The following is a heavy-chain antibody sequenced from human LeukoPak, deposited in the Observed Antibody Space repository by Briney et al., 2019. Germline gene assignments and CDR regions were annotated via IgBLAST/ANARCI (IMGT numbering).Heavy chain of an antibody. CDR3: ARDSINWFYFDY. V-gene: IGHV1-46*01. Sequence: GASVKVSCKASGYTFTGYYMHWVRQAPGQGLEWMGIINPSGGSTSYAQKFQGRVTMTRDMPTSTVYMELSSLRSEDTAVYYCARDSINWFYFDYWGQGTLVTVSS. CDR2: INPSGGST. CDR1: GYTFTGYY. D-gene: IGHD6-13*01. J-gene: IGHJ4*02.